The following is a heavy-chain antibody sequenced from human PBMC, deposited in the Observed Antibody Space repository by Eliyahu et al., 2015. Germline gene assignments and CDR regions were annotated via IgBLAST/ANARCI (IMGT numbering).Heavy chain of an antibody. CDR2: IYYSGST. V-gene: IGHV4-31*03. D-gene: IGHD5-12*01. CDR3: ARTYSGXGEFDY. CDR1: GGSISSGAYY. J-gene: IGHJ4*02. Sequence: QVQLQESGPXLVKPSQTLYXTCTVSGGSISSGAYYWSXIRQHPGKGLEWIGYIYYSGSTYYNPSLKSRVTISVDTSMNHFSLKLSSVTAADTAVYYCARTYSGXGEFDYWGQGTLVTVSS.